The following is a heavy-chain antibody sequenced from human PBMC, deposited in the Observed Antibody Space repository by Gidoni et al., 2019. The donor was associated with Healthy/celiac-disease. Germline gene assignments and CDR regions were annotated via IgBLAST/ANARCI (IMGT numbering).Heavy chain of an antibody. CDR1: GGSISSSSYY. J-gene: IGHJ6*03. CDR2: IYYSGST. V-gene: IGHV4-39*01. Sequence: QLQLQESGPGLVKPSETLSLTCTVSGGSISSSSYYWGWIRQPPGKGLEWIGSIYYSGSTYYHPSLKSRVTISVDTSKTQFSLKLSSVTAADTAVYYCARHRYYDFWSGYGYMDVWGKGTTVTVSS. D-gene: IGHD3-3*01. CDR3: ARHRYYDFWSGYGYMDV.